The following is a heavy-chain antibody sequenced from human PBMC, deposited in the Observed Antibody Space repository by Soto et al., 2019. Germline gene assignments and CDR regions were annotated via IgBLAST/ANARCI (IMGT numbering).Heavy chain of an antibody. CDR2: ISAYNGHT. Sequence: QVQLLQSGAEVKKPGASVKVSCKASGFTFTRYGFSWVRQAPGQGLEWMGWISAYNGHTKYAQKLQGRVTLTTDTSTSKVYVELRNLRSDDTAGYYCAGGGEDSFDIWGQGTMLSVSS. D-gene: IGHD3-16*01. V-gene: IGHV1-18*04. CDR3: AGGGEDSFDI. J-gene: IGHJ3*02. CDR1: GFTFTRYG.